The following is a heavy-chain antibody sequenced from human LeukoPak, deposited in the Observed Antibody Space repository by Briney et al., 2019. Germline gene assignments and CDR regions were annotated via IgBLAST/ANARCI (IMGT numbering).Heavy chain of an antibody. J-gene: IGHJ4*02. CDR2: ISGSGGST. D-gene: IGHD3-10*01. V-gene: IGHV3-23*01. Sequence: GGSLRLSCAASGFTFNTYAMSWVRQAPGKGLEWVSIISGSGGSTIYADSVKGRFTIFRDNSKNTLFLQMNSLRAEDTAVYYCAMGLWFGEYLFDYWGQGTLVTVSS. CDR3: AMGLWFGEYLFDY. CDR1: GFTFNTYA.